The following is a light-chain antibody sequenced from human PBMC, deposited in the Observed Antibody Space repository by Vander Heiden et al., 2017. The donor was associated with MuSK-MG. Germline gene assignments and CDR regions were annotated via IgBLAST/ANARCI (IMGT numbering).Light chain of an antibody. CDR3: CSDAGSDGDV. Sequence: QSALTQPRSVSGSPGQSVTISCTGTSSDVGGYNYVSWYQQHPGKAPKLMIYDVSKRPSGVPDRFSGSKSGNTASLTISGLQAEDEADYYCCSDAGSDGDVFGTGTKVTVL. CDR1: SSDVGGYNY. J-gene: IGLJ1*01. V-gene: IGLV2-11*01. CDR2: DVS.